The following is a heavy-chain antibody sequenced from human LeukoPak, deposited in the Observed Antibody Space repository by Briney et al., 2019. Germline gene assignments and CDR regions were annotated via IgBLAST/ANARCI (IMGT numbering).Heavy chain of an antibody. CDR3: ARGRYYYGSWYMDV. CDR2: INSDGSST. D-gene: IGHD3-10*01. J-gene: IGHJ6*02. CDR1: RFTFSSYW. V-gene: IGHV3-74*01. Sequence: GGSLRLSCVTSRFTFSSYWMHWVRQAPGKGLVWVSRINSDGSSTNYADSVRGRFTISRDNAKNSLYLQMNSLRAEDTAVYYCARGRYYYGSWYMDVWGQGTTVTVSS.